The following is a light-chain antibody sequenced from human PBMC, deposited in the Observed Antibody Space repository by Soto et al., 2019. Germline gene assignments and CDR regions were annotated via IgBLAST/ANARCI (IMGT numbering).Light chain of an antibody. J-gene: IGKJ5*01. CDR1: QSVSNS. CDR3: HQRYNWPRVT. V-gene: IGKV3-11*01. CDR2: DVS. Sequence: EILLTQSPATLSLSPGERVTLSCRASQSVSNSLAWYQQKPGQPPRLLIYDVSNRATGIPARFSGSGSGTDFTLTTTSLEPEDFAVYFCHQRYNWPRVTFGQGTRLEIK.